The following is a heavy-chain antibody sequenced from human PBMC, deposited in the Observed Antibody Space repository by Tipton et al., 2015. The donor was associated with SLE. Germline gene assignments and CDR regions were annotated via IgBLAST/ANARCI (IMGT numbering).Heavy chain of an antibody. Sequence: TLSLTCIISSGSITEGNHYWSWIRQSAGKGLEWIGSIYYSGSTYYNPSLKSRVTISVDTSKDQFSLKLSSVTAADTALYYCARHRGGWKDGAFDNWGPGTLVTVSS. J-gene: IGHJ4*02. V-gene: IGHV4-39*07. CDR3: ARHRGGWKDGAFDN. D-gene: IGHD3-10*01. CDR1: SGSITEGNHY. CDR2: IYYSGST.